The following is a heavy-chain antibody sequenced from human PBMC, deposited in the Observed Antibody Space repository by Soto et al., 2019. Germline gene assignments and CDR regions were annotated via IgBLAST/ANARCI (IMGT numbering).Heavy chain of an antibody. V-gene: IGHV4-4*02. CDR1: GGSISSSKW. Sequence: SETLSLTCAVSGGSISSSKWWSWVRQPSGKGLEWIGQIYHGGSSDYNPSLKSRVTISIDKSKNQFSLKLSSVTAADTAVYYCARDRDSSDTGGMDVWGQGNTVTVSS. D-gene: IGHD3-22*01. CDR3: ARDRDSSDTGGMDV. J-gene: IGHJ6*02. CDR2: IYHGGSS.